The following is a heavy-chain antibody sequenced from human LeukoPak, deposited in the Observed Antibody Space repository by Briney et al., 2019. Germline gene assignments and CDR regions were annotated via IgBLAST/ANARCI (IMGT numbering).Heavy chain of an antibody. Sequence: SETLSLTCTVSGGSISSSSYYWGWIRQPPGKGLEWIGSIYYSGSTYYNPSLKSRVTISVDTSKNQFSLKLSSVTAADTAVYYCARRHDDFWSGTNAFDIWGQGTMVTVSS. D-gene: IGHD3-3*01. J-gene: IGHJ3*02. CDR1: GGSISSSSYY. V-gene: IGHV4-39*07. CDR3: ARRHDDFWSGTNAFDI. CDR2: IYYSGST.